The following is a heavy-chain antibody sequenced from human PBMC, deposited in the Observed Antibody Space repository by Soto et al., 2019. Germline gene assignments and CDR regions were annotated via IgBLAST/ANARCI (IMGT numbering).Heavy chain of an antibody. V-gene: IGHV4-4*02. D-gene: IGHD5-12*01. J-gene: IGHJ4*02. CDR2: IYHSGST. CDR3: ARLPEYSGYEHFDY. CDR1: SGSISSSNW. Sequence: PSETLSLTCAVSSGSISSSNWWSWVRQPPGKGLEWIGEIYHSGSTNYNPSLKSRVTISVDKSKNQFSLKLSSVTAADTAVYYCARLPEYSGYEHFDYWGQGTLVTVSS.